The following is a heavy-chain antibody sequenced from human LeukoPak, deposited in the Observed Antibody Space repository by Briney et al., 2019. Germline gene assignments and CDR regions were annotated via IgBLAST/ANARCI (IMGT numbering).Heavy chain of an antibody. J-gene: IGHJ4*02. D-gene: IGHD2-2*01. CDR1: GGTFSSYA. CDR3: ARDPRGPDPWGVVPAYFDY. CDR2: IIPIFGTA. Sequence: SVKVSCKASGGTFSSYAISWVRQAPGQGLEWMGGIIPIFGTANYAQKFQGRVTITADESTSTAYMELSSLRSEDTAVYYCARDPRGPDPWGVVPAYFDYWGQGTLVTASS. V-gene: IGHV1-69*13.